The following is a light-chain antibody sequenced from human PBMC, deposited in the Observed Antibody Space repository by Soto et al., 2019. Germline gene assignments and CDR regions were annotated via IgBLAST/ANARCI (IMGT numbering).Light chain of an antibody. J-gene: IGLJ1*01. CDR1: SSDVGGYNY. CDR2: DVS. V-gene: IGLV2-14*03. Sequence: QSSLTQPASVSGSPGHSITISCTGTSSDVGGYNYVSWYQQHPGKAPKLIIYDVSNRPSGVSDRFSGSKSGNTASLTISGLQAEDEADYYCSSSTSSSTYAFGTGTKVTVL. CDR3: SSSTSSSTYA.